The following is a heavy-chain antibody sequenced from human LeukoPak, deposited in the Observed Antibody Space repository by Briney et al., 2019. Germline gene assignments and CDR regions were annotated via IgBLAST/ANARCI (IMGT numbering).Heavy chain of an antibody. D-gene: IGHD3-22*01. J-gene: IGHJ5*02. CDR1: GYTFTGYY. CDR2: INPNSGGT. V-gene: IGHV1-2*02. Sequence: ASVKVSCKASGYTFTGYYMHWVRQAPGQGLEWMGWINPNSGGTNYAQKFRGRVTMTRDTSISTAYMELSRLRSDDTAVYYCATEDYYDSSGYYYRRYNWFDPWGQGTLVTVSS. CDR3: ATEDYYDSSGYYYRRYNWFDP.